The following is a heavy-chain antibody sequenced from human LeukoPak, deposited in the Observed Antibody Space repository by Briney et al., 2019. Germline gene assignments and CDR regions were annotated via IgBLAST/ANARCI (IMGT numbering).Heavy chain of an antibody. CDR2: IRSKAYGGTT. CDR3: TRAVLGSDIVVVPAAIISYYYYMDV. J-gene: IGHJ6*03. Sequence: GGSLRLSCTASGFTFGDYAMSWVRQAPGKGLEWVGFIRSKAYGGTTEYAASVKGRLTISRDDSKSIAYLQMNSLKTEDIAVYYCTRAVLGSDIVVVPAAIISYYYYMDVWGKGTTVTVSS. CDR1: GFTFGDYA. D-gene: IGHD2-2*02. V-gene: IGHV3-49*04.